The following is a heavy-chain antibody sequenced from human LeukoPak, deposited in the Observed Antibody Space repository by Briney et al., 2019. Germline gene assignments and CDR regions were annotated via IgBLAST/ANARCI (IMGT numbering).Heavy chain of an antibody. CDR1: GGSISSYY. D-gene: IGHD6-25*01. Sequence: SETLSLTCTVSGGSISSYYWSWIRQPPGKGLEWIGYIYYSGSTNYNPSLKSRVTISVDTSKNQFSLKLSSVTAADTAVYYCARRASAGWFDPWGQGTLVTVSS. V-gene: IGHV4-59*08. CDR2: IYYSGST. CDR3: ARRASAGWFDP. J-gene: IGHJ5*02.